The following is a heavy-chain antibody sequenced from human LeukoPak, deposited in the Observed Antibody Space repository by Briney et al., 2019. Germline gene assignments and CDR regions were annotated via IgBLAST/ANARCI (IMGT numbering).Heavy chain of an antibody. CDR2: IYSDNK. D-gene: IGHD4/OR15-4a*01. CDR3: ARRAGAYSRPYDY. J-gene: IGHJ4*02. Sequence: GGSLRLSCTVSGFTVSTNPMSWVRQAPGKGLEWVSFIYSDNKHYSDSVKGRFTLSRDNSKNTLYLQMNSLRAEDTAVYYCARRAGAYSRPYDYWGQGTLVTVSS. CDR1: GFTVSTNP. V-gene: IGHV3-53*01.